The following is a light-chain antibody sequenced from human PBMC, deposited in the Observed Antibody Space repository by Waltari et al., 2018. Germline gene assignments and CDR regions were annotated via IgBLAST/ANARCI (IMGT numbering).Light chain of an antibody. CDR1: QSVSSY. CDR2: DAS. CDR3: QQYSGPPYN. Sequence: EVVLTQSPATLSLSPGERATLSVRASQSVSSYLAWYQQKPGQAPRLLIYDASNRATGIPPRFGGSGSGTDFTLTISSLEPEDAALYFCQQYSGPPYNFGQGTRLEIK. V-gene: IGKV3-11*01. J-gene: IGKJ2*01.